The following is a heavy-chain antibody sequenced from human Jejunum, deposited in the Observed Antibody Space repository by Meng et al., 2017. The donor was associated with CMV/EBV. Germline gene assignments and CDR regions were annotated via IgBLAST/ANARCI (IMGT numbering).Heavy chain of an antibody. CDR1: GFPFSSYA. V-gene: IGHV3-23*01. Sequence: CVASGFPFSSYAMSWVRQAPGQGLEWVSTISNTGGTPFYADSVKGRFAISRDNSKNTLNLQMNSLRAEDTAVYYCAGGDYGGYYYWGQGTLVTVSS. J-gene: IGHJ4*02. CDR3: AGGDYGGYYY. D-gene: IGHD5-12*01. CDR2: ISNTGGTP.